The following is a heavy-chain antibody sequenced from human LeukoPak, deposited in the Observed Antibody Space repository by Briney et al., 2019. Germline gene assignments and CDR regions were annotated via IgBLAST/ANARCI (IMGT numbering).Heavy chain of an antibody. V-gene: IGHV3-53*01. CDR1: GFTVSSNY. D-gene: IGHD3-22*01. CDR3: ARDRRNYDSSGYYWDY. J-gene: IGHJ4*02. CDR2: IYSGGRT. Sequence: PGGSLRLSCAASGFTVSSNYMSWVRQAPGKGLEWVSVIYSGGRTYYADSVKGRFTISRDNSKNTLYLQMNSLRAEDTAVYYCARDRRNYDSSGYYWDYWGQGTLVTVSS.